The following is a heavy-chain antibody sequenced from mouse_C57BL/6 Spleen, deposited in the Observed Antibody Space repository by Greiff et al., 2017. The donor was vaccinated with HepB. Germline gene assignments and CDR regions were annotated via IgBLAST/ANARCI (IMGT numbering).Heavy chain of an antibody. CDR2: IYPRSGNT. Sequence: VKLQESGAELARPGASVKLSCKASGYTFTSYGISWVKQRTGQGLEWIGEIYPRSGNTYYNEKFKGKATLTADKSSSTAYMELRSLTSEDSAVYFCARSGYPYFDYWGQGTTLTVSS. CDR3: ARSGYPYFDY. J-gene: IGHJ2*01. CDR1: GYTFTSYG. V-gene: IGHV1-81*01. D-gene: IGHD3-1*01.